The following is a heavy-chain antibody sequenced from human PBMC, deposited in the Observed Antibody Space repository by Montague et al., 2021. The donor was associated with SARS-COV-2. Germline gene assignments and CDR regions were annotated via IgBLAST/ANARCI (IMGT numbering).Heavy chain of an antibody. D-gene: IGHD3-3*01. CDR3: ARDPWRITIFGVVTRYGMDV. V-gene: IGHV4-61*01. CDR1: GASVSSGSYY. J-gene: IGHJ6*02. CDR2: IYYSGST. Sequence: SETLSLTCIVSGASVSSGSYYWSWIRQPPGKGLEWIGYIYYSGSTNYNPSLKSRVTISVATSKDQFSLKLSSVTAADTAVYYCARDPWRITIFGVVTRYGMDVWGQGTTVTVSS.